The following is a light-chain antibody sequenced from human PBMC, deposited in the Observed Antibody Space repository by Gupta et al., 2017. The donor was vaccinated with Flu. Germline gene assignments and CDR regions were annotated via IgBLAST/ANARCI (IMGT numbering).Light chain of an antibody. V-gene: IGKV1-5*03. Sequence: PSTLSASVGDRVTITCRASQGISTWLAWYQQKPGKAPKLLIYKASSLESGVPSRFRGSGSGTEFTLTISSLQPDDFATYYCQQDSSYPWTFGQGTKVEIK. CDR3: QQDSSYPWT. J-gene: IGKJ1*01. CDR1: QGISTW. CDR2: KAS.